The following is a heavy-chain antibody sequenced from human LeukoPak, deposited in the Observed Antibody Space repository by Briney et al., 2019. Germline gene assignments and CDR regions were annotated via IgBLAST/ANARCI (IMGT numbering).Heavy chain of an antibody. J-gene: IGHJ4*02. CDR1: GFTFNIYE. Sequence: GGSLRLPCAASGFTFNIYEMNWVRQAPGKGLEWISYISADRNVIYYADSVKGRFIISSDNAKNSLYLQMNSLRAEDTAVYYCAGSRYPEPQDLDYWGQGTLVSVSS. CDR2: ISADRNVI. CDR3: AGSRYPEPQDLDY. D-gene: IGHD1-14*01. V-gene: IGHV3-48*03.